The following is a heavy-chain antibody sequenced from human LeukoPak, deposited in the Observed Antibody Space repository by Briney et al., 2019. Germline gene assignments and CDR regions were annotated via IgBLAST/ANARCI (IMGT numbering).Heavy chain of an antibody. Sequence: GGSLRLSCAASGFTFTRYWMHWVRQVPGKGLVWISRINIDGTTTNYADSVKGRFTVSRDNAKNTMYLQVNSLRVEDTAVYYCARDSYEVGATFDYWGQGTLVTVSS. J-gene: IGHJ4*02. CDR3: ARDSYEVGATFDY. CDR1: GFTFTRYW. V-gene: IGHV3-74*01. D-gene: IGHD1-26*01. CDR2: INIDGTTT.